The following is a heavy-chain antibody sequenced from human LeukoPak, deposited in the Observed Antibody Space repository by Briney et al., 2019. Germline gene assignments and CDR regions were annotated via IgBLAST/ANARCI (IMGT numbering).Heavy chain of an antibody. J-gene: IGHJ3*02. CDR1: GGSISSYY. D-gene: IGHD6-13*01. Sequence: SETLSLTCTVSGGSISSYYWSWVRQPPGKGLEWIGYIYYSRSTNYNPSLKNRVTISVDTSKNQFSLKLSSVTAADTAVYYCARDLATAATADRAFDIWGPGTMVTVSS. CDR2: IYYSRST. V-gene: IGHV4-59*01. CDR3: ARDLATAATADRAFDI.